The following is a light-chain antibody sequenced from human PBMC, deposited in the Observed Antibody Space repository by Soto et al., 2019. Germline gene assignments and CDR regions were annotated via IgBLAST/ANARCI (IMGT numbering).Light chain of an antibody. V-gene: IGKV1-5*03. CDR1: QTISSW. CDR3: QHYNSYSEA. J-gene: IGKJ1*01. Sequence: DIQMTQSPSTLSGSVGDRVTITCRASQTISSWLAWYQQKPGKAPKLLIYKASTLKSGVPSRFSGSGSGTEFTLTISSLQPDDFATYYCQHYNSYSEAFGKGTTVELK. CDR2: KAS.